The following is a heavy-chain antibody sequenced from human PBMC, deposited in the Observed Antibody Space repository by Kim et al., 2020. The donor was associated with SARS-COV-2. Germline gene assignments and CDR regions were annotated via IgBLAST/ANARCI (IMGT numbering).Heavy chain of an antibody. Sequence: QKFQGRVTLTRDTSTSTVYMELSSLRSEDTAVYYCARDMGTDYYYGMDVWGQGTTVTVSS. J-gene: IGHJ6*02. CDR3: ARDMGTDYYYGMDV. D-gene: IGHD2-21*02. V-gene: IGHV1-46*01.